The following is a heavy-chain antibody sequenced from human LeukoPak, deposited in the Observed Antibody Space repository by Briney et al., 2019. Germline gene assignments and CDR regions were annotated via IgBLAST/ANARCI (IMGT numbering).Heavy chain of an antibody. CDR3: SREGTAAFDL. J-gene: IGHJ3*01. V-gene: IGHV3-7*01. CDR2: IKQDGSDK. Sequence: GLALRLSCPASRFTFINYWMCLLRQAPGAGREWVANIKQDGSDKEYVVYVKGRFTISRDNAKNSVSLQLTTLSVDDRALYYVSREGTAAFDLWGQGTKVSVSP. CDR1: RFTFINYW.